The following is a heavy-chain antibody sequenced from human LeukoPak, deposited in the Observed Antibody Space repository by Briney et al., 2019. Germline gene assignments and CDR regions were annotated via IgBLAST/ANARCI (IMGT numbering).Heavy chain of an antibody. J-gene: IGHJ4*02. CDR1: GFTFSTYA. V-gene: IGHV3-43*02. CDR3: GKDRYCRSAGCHAPLDS. CDR2: ISADGGST. Sequence: PGGSLRLSCAASGFTFSTYAMSWVRQAPGKGLEWVSLISADGGSTSYADSVRGRFTISRDNSKNSLYLQMNSLRTEDTALYYCGKDRYCRSAGCHAPLDSWGQGTLVTVSS. D-gene: IGHD2-2*01.